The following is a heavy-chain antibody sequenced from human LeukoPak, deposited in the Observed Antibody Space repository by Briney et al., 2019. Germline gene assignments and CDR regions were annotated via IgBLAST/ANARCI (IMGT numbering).Heavy chain of an antibody. J-gene: IGHJ4*02. CDR2: IIPIFGTA. CDR3: ARGALYDSSGYYYVY. CDR1: GGTFSSYA. Sequence: SVKVSCKASGGTFSSYAISWVRQAPGQGLEWMGGIIPIFGTADYAQKFQGRVTITAAESTSTAYMELSSLRSEDTAVYYCARGALYDSSGYYYVYWGQGTLVTVSS. D-gene: IGHD3-22*01. V-gene: IGHV1-69*13.